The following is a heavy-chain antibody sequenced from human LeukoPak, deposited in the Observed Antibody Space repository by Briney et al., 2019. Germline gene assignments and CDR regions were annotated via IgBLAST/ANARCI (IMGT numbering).Heavy chain of an antibody. V-gene: IGHV3-48*03. D-gene: IGHD3-10*01. Sequence: GGSLRLSCAASGFTFSSYEMHWVRQAPGKGLEWVSYISSSGSTIYYADSVKGRFTISRDYAKNSLYLQMNSLRVEDTAVYYCAKVAKYYYGPETYYFFEQWGQGTPVTASS. CDR3: AKVAKYYYGPETYYFFEQ. J-gene: IGHJ4*02. CDR2: ISSSGSTI. CDR1: GFTFSSYE.